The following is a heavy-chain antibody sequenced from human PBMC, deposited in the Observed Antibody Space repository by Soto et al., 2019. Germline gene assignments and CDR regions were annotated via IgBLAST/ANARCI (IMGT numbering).Heavy chain of an antibody. CDR1: GFTFSSYA. Sequence: EVQLLECGGGLVQPGGSLRLSCAASGFTFSSYAMRWVRQAPVKGLEWVSAISGSGGSTYYADSVKGRFTISRDNSKNTLYLQMNSLRAEDTAVYYCARRGSGSYYDYWGQGTLVIVSS. V-gene: IGHV3-23*01. D-gene: IGHD1-26*01. CDR2: ISGSGGST. J-gene: IGHJ4*02. CDR3: ARRGSGSYYDY.